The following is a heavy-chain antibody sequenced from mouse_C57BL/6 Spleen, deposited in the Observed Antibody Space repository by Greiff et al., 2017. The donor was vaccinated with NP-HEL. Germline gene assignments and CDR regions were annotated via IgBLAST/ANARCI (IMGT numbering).Heavy chain of an antibody. D-gene: IGHD1-1*01. V-gene: IGHV1-64*01. CDR3: ARRGLYGSSYRDAMDY. CDR1: GYTFTSYW. J-gene: IGHJ4*01. Sequence: VQLQQPGAELVKPGASVKLSCKASGYTFTSYWMHWVKQRPGQGLEWIGMIHPNSGSTNYNEKFKSKATLTVDKSSSTAYMQLSSLTSEDSAVYYCARRGLYGSSYRDAMDYWGQGTSVTVSS. CDR2: IHPNSGST.